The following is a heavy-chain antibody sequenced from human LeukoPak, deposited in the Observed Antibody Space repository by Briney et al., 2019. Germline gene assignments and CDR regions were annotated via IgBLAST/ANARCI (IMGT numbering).Heavy chain of an antibody. Sequence: GSLRLSCAASGFTFSNYAMNWVRQPPGKGLEWIGEIYHSGITNYNPSLKSRVTISVDKSKNQFSLNLSSVTAADTAVYYCARQGVWGSYRSIDHWGQGTLVTVSS. CDR2: IYHSGIT. CDR3: ARQGVWGSYRSIDH. V-gene: IGHV4-4*02. D-gene: IGHD3-16*02. J-gene: IGHJ4*02. CDR1: GFTFSNYAM.